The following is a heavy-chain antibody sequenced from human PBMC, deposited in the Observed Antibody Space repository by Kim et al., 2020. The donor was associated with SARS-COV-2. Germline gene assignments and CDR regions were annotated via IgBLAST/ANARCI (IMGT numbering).Heavy chain of an antibody. CDR2: IWFDGSNK. Sequence: GGSLRLSCAASGFTFSSYGMHWVRQAPGKGLEWVAVIWFDGSNKYYADSVKGRFTISRDNSKNTLYLQMNSLRAEDTAVYYCARCRIGGEGMDDWGQGTTVTVSS. CDR3: ARCRIGGEGMDD. V-gene: IGHV3-33*01. D-gene: IGHD3-16*01. J-gene: IGHJ6*02. CDR1: GFTFSSYG.